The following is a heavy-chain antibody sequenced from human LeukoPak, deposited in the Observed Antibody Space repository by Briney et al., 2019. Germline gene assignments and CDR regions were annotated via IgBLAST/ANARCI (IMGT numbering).Heavy chain of an antibody. CDR3: ARDVSNPRYHFDY. V-gene: IGHV1-2*06. D-gene: IGHD2/OR15-2a*01. Sequence: ASVKVSCKASGYTFTGYYMHWVLQAPGQGLEWMGRINPNSGGTNYAQKFQGRVTMTRDTSISTAYMELSRLRSDDTAVYYCARDVSNPRYHFDYWGQGTLVTVSS. CDR2: INPNSGGT. J-gene: IGHJ4*02. CDR1: GYTFTGYY.